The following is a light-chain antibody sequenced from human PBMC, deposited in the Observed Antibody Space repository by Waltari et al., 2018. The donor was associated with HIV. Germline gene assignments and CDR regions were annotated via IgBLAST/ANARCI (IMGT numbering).Light chain of an antibody. J-gene: IGKJ3*01. V-gene: IGKV1-33*01. Sequence: DIQMTQSPSSLSASVGDRVTITCQASQDISNYLNWYQQKPVKAPKLLIYDACNLETGVSSRFSGSGSWTDFTFTISSLQPEDIATYYCQQYDNPLFTFGPGTKVDIK. CDR2: DAC. CDR3: QQYDNPLFT. CDR1: QDISNY.